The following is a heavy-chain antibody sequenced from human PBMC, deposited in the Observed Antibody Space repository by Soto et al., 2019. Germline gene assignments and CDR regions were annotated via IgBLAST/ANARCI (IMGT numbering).Heavy chain of an antibody. CDR3: ATRHPITRSFEY. J-gene: IGHJ4*02. CDR1: GFTFSISA. D-gene: IGHD3-16*01. CDR2: TGGNGRTT. V-gene: IGHV3-23*01. Sequence: PGGSLRLSCGASGFTFSISAMRWVRQAPGKGLEWVSTTGGNGRTTYYADSVKGRFTVSRDNSKNTLDLQMSSLRAEDSALYYGATRHPITRSFEYWRQGTLVTVSS.